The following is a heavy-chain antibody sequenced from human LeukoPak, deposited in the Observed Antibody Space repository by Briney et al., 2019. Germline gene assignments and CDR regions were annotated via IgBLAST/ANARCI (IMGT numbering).Heavy chain of an antibody. CDR1: GFTVSSNY. V-gene: IGHV3-11*03. CDR2: IRTTAEGAKYA. D-gene: IGHD3-9*01. CDR3: AAGQRYAFDY. Sequence: GRSLRLSCAASGFTVSSNYMSWVRQAPGKGLEWISNIRTTAEGAKYAYYADSVKGRVTISRDDGKNTLYLHMNSLRDDDTAVYYCAAGQRYAFDYWGQGILVTVSS. J-gene: IGHJ4*02.